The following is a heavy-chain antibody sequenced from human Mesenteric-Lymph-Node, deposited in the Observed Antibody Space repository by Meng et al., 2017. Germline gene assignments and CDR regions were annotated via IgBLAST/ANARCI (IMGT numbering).Heavy chain of an antibody. V-gene: IGHV1-69*01. CDR3: AKGRGNQPLFDF. Sequence: VHVVQTACEVHESWSSAKVASNTPAASVSTYTVSWHRQAPGQGLEWMGGLIPVLNKAKSAPRFKDSVTFTADEPTTTAYMERSSLTFEDTAVYCCAKGRGNQPLFDFWGQGTLVTVSS. J-gene: IGHJ4*02. CDR2: LIPVLNKA. D-gene: IGHD2/OR15-2a*01. CDR1: AASVSTYT.